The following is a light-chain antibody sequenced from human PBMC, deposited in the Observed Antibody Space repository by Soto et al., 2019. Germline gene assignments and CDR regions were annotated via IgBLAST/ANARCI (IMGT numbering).Light chain of an antibody. Sequence: TRSPAILSVSPGERATLSCRASQSVSSNLAWYQQKPGQAPRLLIYGASSRATGIPDRFSGSGSGTDFTLTISRLEPEDFAVYYCQQYGSSSITFGQGTRLEIK. V-gene: IGKV3-20*01. CDR1: QSVSSN. CDR2: GAS. CDR3: QQYGSSSIT. J-gene: IGKJ5*01.